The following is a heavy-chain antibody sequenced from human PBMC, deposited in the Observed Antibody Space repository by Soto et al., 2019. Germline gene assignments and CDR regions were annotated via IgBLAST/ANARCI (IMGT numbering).Heavy chain of an antibody. D-gene: IGHD3-22*01. CDR2: INVGTGYT. CDR1: GYTFTSDA. Sequence: VHLVQSGAEVKKPGASVKVSCRASGYTFTSDAMHWVRQAPGQGLEWLGWINVGTGYTTFSQKFQGRVSITRVTYASTAYMELSSLRSEDTAICYSARAGAWGSNYDDAAFDAWGQGTKVTVSS. J-gene: IGHJ3*01. CDR3: ARAGAWGSNYDDAAFDA. V-gene: IGHV1-3*01.